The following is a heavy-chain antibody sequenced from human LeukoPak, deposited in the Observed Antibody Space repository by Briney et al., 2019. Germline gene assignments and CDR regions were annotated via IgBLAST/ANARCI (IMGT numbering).Heavy chain of an antibody. V-gene: IGHV4-4*02. CDR3: ARDVGSSWYLWYFDL. CDR2: IYHSGST. D-gene: IGHD6-13*01. Sequence: SGTLSLTCAVSGDSISSSNWWSWIRQPPGKGLEWIGEIYHSGSTNYNPSLKSRVTISVDRSKNQFSLQLNSVTPEDTAVYYCARDVGSSWYLWYFDLWGRGTLVTVSS. J-gene: IGHJ2*01. CDR1: GDSISSSNW.